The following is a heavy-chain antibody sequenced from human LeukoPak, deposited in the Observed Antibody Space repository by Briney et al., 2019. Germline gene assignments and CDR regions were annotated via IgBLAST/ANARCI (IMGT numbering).Heavy chain of an antibody. CDR3: ARANLDCSSTSCYSDVWDY. V-gene: IGHV3-30*02. D-gene: IGHD2-2*01. J-gene: IGHJ4*02. CDR2: IRYDGSNK. Sequence: GGSLRLSCAASGFTFSSYGMHWVRQAPGKGLEWVAFIRYDGSNKYYADSVKGRFTISRDNSKNTLYLQMNSLRAEDTAVYYCARANLDCSSTSCYSDVWDYWGQGTLVTVSS. CDR1: GFTFSSYG.